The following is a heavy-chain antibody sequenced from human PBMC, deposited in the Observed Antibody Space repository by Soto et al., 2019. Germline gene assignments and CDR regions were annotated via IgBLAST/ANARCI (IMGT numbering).Heavy chain of an antibody. V-gene: IGHV3-48*02. J-gene: IGHJ3*02. D-gene: IGHD4-17*01. CDR2: ISSSSSTI. CDR3: ARKNYRLHAFDI. Sequence: GGSLRLSCTASGFTFRNYSMNWVRQAPGKGLEWVSYISSSSSTIYYADSVKGRFTISRDNAKNSLYLQMNSLRDEDTAAYYCARKNYRLHAFDIWGQGTMVTVSS. CDR1: GFTFRNYS.